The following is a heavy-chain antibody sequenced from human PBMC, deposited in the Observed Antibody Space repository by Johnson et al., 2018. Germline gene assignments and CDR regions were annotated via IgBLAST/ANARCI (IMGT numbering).Heavy chain of an antibody. J-gene: IGHJ1*01. CDR3: AKDPHDSSWYRYFQH. Sequence: QVQLVQSGGGVVQPGRSLRLSCAASGFTFSRHALHWVRQPPGKGLEWVASLSYDGSVKSYAASVKGRFTLSRDHSKNTLYLQMNSLRAEDTAVYYCAKDPHDSSWYRYFQHWGQGTLVTVAS. D-gene: IGHD6-13*01. CDR2: LSYDGSVK. CDR1: GFTFSRHA. V-gene: IGHV3-30*18.